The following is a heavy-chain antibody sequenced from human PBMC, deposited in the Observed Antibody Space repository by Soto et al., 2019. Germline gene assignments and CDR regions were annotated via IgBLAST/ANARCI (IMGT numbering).Heavy chain of an antibody. D-gene: IGHD3-22*01. Sequence: SETLSLTCAVYGGSFSGYYWSWIRQPPGKGLEWIGEINHSGSTNYNPSLKSRVTISVDTSKNQFSLKLSSVTAADTAVYYCARGPNWGVVVISAFDIWGQGTMVTVSS. V-gene: IGHV4-34*01. CDR2: INHSGST. J-gene: IGHJ3*02. CDR3: ARGPNWGVVVISAFDI. CDR1: GGSFSGYY.